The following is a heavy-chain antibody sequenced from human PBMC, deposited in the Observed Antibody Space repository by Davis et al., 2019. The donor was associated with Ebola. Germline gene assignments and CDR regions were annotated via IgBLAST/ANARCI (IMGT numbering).Heavy chain of an antibody. V-gene: IGHV3-66*04. Sequence: GESLKISCAASGFTVSSNYVSWVRQAPGKGLEWVSVIYSGGSTYYADSVKGRFTISRDNSKNTLYLQMNSLRAEDTAIYYCAKLDYNDSYFQDWGQGTLVTVSS. D-gene: IGHD4-17*01. CDR3: AKLDYNDSYFQD. J-gene: IGHJ1*01. CDR1: GFTVSSNY. CDR2: IYSGGST.